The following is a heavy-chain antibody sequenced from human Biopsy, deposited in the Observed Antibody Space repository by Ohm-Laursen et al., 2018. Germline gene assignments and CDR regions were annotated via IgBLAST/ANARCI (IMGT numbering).Heavy chain of an antibody. CDR3: ARNTGWYGDLYYFDY. V-gene: IGHV1-46*01. J-gene: IGHJ4*02. Sequence: ASVKVSCKVSGYSFTSYYMHWVRQAPGQGLEWMGMIDPSGSTTSYPQIFQGRVTMTRDTSKSTVYMELSSLRSADTAVYFCARNTGWYGDLYYFDYWGQGTLVTVSS. CDR2: IDPSGSTT. D-gene: IGHD6-19*01. CDR1: GYSFTSYY.